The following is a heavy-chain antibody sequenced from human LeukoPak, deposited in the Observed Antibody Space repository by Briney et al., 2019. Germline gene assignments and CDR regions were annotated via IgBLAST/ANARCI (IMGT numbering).Heavy chain of an antibody. CDR2: IYSGGST. V-gene: IGHV3-66*01. CDR3: ARDLSGATDY. CDR1: GFTFSIYE. D-gene: IGHD1-26*01. Sequence: GGSPRLSCEASGFTFSIYEVNWVRQAPGKGLEWVSVIYSGGSTYYADSVKGRFTISRDNSKNTLYLQMNSLRAEDTAVYYCARDLSGATDYWGQGTLVTVSS. J-gene: IGHJ4*02.